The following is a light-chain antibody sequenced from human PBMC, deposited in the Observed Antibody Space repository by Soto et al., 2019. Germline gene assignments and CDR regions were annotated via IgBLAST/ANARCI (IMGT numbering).Light chain of an antibody. V-gene: IGKV1-5*03. CDR3: QQYLSYPIT. CDR1: QSLSSW. Sequence: DIQMTQSPSTLSASVGDRVTITCRASQSLSSWLAWYQQKPGKAPKSLIYKASSLESGVPSRFSGSRSGTEFTLTISRLQPDDFATYYCQQYLSYPITFGQGTRLEIK. J-gene: IGKJ5*01. CDR2: KAS.